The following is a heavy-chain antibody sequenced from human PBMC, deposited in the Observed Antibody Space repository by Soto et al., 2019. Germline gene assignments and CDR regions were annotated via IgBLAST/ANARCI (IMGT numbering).Heavy chain of an antibody. CDR3: ARDGTFWSGHARFDY. Sequence: ASVKVSCKASGYTFTSYGISWVRQAPGQGLEWMGWISAYNGNTNYAQKLQGRVTMTTDTSTSTAYMELRSLRSDDTAVYYCARDGTFWSGHARFDYWGQGTLVTVSS. CDR1: GYTFTSYG. J-gene: IGHJ4*02. CDR2: ISAYNGNT. D-gene: IGHD3-3*01. V-gene: IGHV1-18*01.